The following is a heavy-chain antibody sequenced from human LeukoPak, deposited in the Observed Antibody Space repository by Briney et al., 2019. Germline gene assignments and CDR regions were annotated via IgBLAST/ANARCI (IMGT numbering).Heavy chain of an antibody. CDR2: IYYSGST. CDR3: ARAPVISVAGTKYFDL. Sequence: SETLSLTCTVSGGSISSSSYYWGWIRQPPGKGLEWIGSIYYSGSTYYNPSLKSRVTISVDTSKNQFSLKLGSVTAADTAVYYCARAPVISVAGTKYFDLWGRGTLVTVSS. J-gene: IGHJ2*01. CDR1: GGSISSSSYY. V-gene: IGHV4-39*01. D-gene: IGHD6-19*01.